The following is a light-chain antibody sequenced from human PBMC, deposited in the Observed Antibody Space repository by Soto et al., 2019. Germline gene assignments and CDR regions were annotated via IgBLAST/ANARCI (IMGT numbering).Light chain of an antibody. CDR1: NIGSTS. Sequence: SYELTQPPSVSVAPGKSARITCGGTNIGSTSVHWYQQKPGQAPVLVIYYGSDRPSGIPERFSGSNSGNTATLTISRVEAGDEADYYCQVWDSSSDHVVVGGGTKPTVL. V-gene: IGLV3-21*04. CDR2: YGS. J-gene: IGLJ2*01. CDR3: QVWDSSSDHVV.